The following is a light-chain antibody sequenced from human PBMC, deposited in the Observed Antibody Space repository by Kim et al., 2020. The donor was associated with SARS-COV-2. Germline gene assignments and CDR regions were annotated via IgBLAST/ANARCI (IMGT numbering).Light chain of an antibody. Sequence: PGGTVTLTCGLSSGSVSTSHYSTWYQQTPGQSPRTLIYDTSTRSSGVPDRFSGSILGNKAALTITGAQANDESGYYCVLYLTNGMVFGGGTQLTVL. CDR3: VLYLTNGMV. J-gene: IGLJ3*02. CDR2: DTS. V-gene: IGLV8-61*01. CDR1: SGSVSTSHY.